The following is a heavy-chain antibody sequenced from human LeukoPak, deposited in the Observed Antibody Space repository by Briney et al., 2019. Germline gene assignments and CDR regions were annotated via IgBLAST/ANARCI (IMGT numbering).Heavy chain of an antibody. J-gene: IGHJ4*02. CDR1: RFTFSSYA. D-gene: IGHD6-25*01. CDR3: ASYSSGPSYYFDY. CDR2: ISYDGSNK. Sequence: PGGSLRLSCAASRFTFSSYAMHWVRQAPGKGLEWVAVISYDGSNKYYADSVKGRFTISRDNSKNTLYLQMNSLRAEDTAVYYCASYSSGPSYYFDYWGQGTLVTVSS. V-gene: IGHV3-30-3*01.